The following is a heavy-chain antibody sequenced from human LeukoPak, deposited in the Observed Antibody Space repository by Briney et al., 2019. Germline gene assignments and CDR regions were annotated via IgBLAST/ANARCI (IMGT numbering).Heavy chain of an antibody. V-gene: IGHV4-38-2*02. J-gene: IGHJ4*02. CDR1: GYSISSGYY. CDR2: IYHSGST. D-gene: IGHD3-22*01. Sequence: SETLSLTCTVSGYSISSGYYWGWIRQPPGKGLEWIGSIYHSGSTYYNPSLKSRVTISVDTSKNQFSLKLSSVTAADTAVYYCARGATRTGGYYNWGQGTLVTVSS. CDR3: ARGATRTGGYYN.